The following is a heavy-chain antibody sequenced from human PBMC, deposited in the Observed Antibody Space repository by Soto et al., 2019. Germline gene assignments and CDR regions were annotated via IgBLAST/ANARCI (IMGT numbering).Heavy chain of an antibody. J-gene: IGHJ5*02. CDR1: GGTFSTYT. CDR2: IITIIGII. V-gene: IGHV1-69*08. Sequence: QVQLVQSGAEVKKPGSSVKVSCKASGGTFSTYTITWVRQAPGQGREWMGRIITIIGIINYAQKFQGRVTISADKFTGTAYMELTGLTSDDTAVYYCAGDPDSHYNDSHASSYPWGQGTLVTVSS. D-gene: IGHD4-4*01. CDR3: AGDPDSHYNDSHASSYP.